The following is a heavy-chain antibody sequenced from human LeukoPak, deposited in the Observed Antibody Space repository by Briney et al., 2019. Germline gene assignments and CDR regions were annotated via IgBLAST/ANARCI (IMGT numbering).Heavy chain of an antibody. D-gene: IGHD2-15*01. V-gene: IGHV5-51*01. CDR2: IYPGDSNI. CDR3: ARRYCSGGSCNFDY. CDR1: GYSFTNYW. Sequence: GESLKISCKGSGYSFTNYWIGWVRQMPGKGLEWMGSIYPGDSNIRYSPSFQGQVTISADKSTTTAYLQWNSLKASDTAMFYCARRYCSGGSCNFDYWGQGTLITVSS. J-gene: IGHJ4*02.